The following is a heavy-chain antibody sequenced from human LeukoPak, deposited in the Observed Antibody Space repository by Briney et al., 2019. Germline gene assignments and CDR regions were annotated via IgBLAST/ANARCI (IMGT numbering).Heavy chain of an antibody. D-gene: IGHD2-21*02. V-gene: IGHV3-30*02. J-gene: IGHJ4*02. CDR1: GFTFSSYD. CDR2: IRYDGRNK. CDR3: AKRGGRGGGDWERCYFDS. Sequence: GGSLRLSCAASGFTFSSYDIHWVRQAPGKGLEWVTSIRYDGRNKYYLDSVKGRFTISSDNARNTVFLQMTSLRPEDTAVYFCAKRGGRGGGDWERCYFDSWGQGTLVTVSS.